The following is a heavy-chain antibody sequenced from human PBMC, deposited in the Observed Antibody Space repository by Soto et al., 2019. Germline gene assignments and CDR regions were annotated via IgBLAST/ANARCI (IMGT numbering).Heavy chain of an antibody. D-gene: IGHD3-3*01. CDR3: ARGPSSGAFDI. CDR1: GYTFTAYW. Sequence: QVQLEQSGAEVKKPGAAVKVSCKASGYTFTAYWLHWLRQAPGQGLEWMAWINPNTGDTGFAQKFKGRVTMTRDTSIRTAYMEVSSLRPEDTAVYYCARGPSSGAFDIWGQGTMVSVSS. CDR2: INPNTGDT. V-gene: IGHV1-2*02. J-gene: IGHJ3*02.